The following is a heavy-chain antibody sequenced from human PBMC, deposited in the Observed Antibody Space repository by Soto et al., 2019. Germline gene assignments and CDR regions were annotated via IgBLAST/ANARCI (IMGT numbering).Heavy chain of an antibody. J-gene: IGHJ6*02. Sequence: SETLSLTCTVSGGSISSSSYYWGWIRQPPRKGMEWIGSIYYSGSTYYNPSLKSRVTISVDTSKNQFSLKLSSVTAADTVVYYCASGSGSYYYYYGMDVWGQGTTVTVSS. CDR3: ASGSGSYYYYYGMDV. CDR2: IYYSGST. D-gene: IGHD3-10*01. CDR1: GGSISSSSYY. V-gene: IGHV4-39*01.